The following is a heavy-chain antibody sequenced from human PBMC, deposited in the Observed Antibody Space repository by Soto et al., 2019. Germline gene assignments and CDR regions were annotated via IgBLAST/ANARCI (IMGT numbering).Heavy chain of an antibody. CDR1: GFTFDDYA. J-gene: IGHJ4*02. CDR3: AKDLSALLTGYKTFDY. V-gene: IGHV3-9*01. CDR2: ISWNSGSI. Sequence: GGSLRLSCAASGFTFDDYAMHWVRQAPGKGLEWVSGISWNSGSIGYADSVKGRFTISRDNAKNSLYLQMNSLRAEDTALYYCAKDLSALLTGYKTFDYWGQGTLVTVSS. D-gene: IGHD3-9*01.